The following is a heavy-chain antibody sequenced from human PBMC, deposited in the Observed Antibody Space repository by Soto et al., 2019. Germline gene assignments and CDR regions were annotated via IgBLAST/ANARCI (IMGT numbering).Heavy chain of an antibody. V-gene: IGHV3-21*01. CDR1: GFTFSSYS. CDR3: AREARSIVDAFDI. J-gene: IGHJ3*02. Sequence: EVQLVESGGGLVKPGGSLRLSCAASGFTFSSYSMNWVRQAPGKGLEWVSSISSSSSYIYYADSVKGRFTISRDNAKKSLYLPMNSLRAEDTGVDYWAREARSIVDAFDIWGQGTMVTVSS. D-gene: IGHD2-15*01. CDR2: ISSSSSYI.